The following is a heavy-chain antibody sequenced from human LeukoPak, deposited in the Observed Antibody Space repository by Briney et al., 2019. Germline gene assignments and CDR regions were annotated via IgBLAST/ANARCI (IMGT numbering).Heavy chain of an antibody. CDR2: INWNGGSI. Sequence: GGSLRLSCVASGFTFGSYSMNWVRQAPGKGLELVSGINWNGGSIGYADSVKGRFTISRDNAKNSLYLQINSLRAEDTALYYCARADRDGYGFFGFDYWGQGTLVTVSS. CDR1: GFTFGSYS. V-gene: IGHV3-20*04. D-gene: IGHD5-18*01. J-gene: IGHJ4*02. CDR3: ARADRDGYGFFGFDY.